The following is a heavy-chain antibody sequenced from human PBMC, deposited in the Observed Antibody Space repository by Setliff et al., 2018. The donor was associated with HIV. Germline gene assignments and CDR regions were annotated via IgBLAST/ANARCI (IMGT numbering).Heavy chain of an antibody. CDR2: IYYSRGS. D-gene: IGHD1-1*01. Sequence: PSETLSLTCTVSGGSISTSNWWGWIRQTPGKGLEWIGYIYYSRGSSYNASLKSRVTISLDTSKNHFSLKLSSVAAADTAVYYCARRYHDASGFYNSWGQGVLVTVSS. CDR3: ARRYHDASGFYNS. J-gene: IGHJ4*02. V-gene: IGHV4-28*01. CDR1: GGSISTSNW.